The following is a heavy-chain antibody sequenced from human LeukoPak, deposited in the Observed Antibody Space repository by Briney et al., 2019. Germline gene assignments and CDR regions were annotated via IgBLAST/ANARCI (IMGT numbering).Heavy chain of an antibody. J-gene: IGHJ4*02. CDR1: GFTVTSSA. Sequence: SVKVSCKASGFTVTSSAMQWVRQARGQRLEWIGWIVVGSGNTNYAQKFQERVTITRDMSTSTAYMELSSLRSEDTAVYYCAAVPLYSSSWDFDYWGQGTLVTVSS. CDR3: AAVPLYSSSWDFDY. V-gene: IGHV1-58*02. D-gene: IGHD6-13*01. CDR2: IVVGSGNT.